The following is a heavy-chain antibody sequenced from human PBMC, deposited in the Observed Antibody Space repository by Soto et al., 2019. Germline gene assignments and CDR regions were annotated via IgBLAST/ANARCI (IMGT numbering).Heavy chain of an antibody. CDR2: IWYDGSNK. V-gene: IGHV3-33*01. J-gene: IGHJ4*02. Sequence: GGSLRLSCAASGFTFSSYGMHWVRQAPGKGLEWVAVIWYDGSNKYYADSVKGRFTISRDNSKNPLYLQMNSLRAEDTAVYYCGRESCSGGSCFRPTPNDYWGQGTLVNVSS. CDR3: GRESCSGGSCFRPTPNDY. D-gene: IGHD2-15*01. CDR1: GFTFSSYG.